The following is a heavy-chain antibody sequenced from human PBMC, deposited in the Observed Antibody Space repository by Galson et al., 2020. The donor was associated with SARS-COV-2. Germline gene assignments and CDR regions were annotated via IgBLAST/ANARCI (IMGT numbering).Heavy chain of an antibody. CDR1: GFTFDDYA. Sequence: SLKISYATSGFTFDDYAMNLVRQAPGKGLEWVSGISWNSGMITYADSVKGRFIISRDNAKNSLYLQMNNLRTEDTALYYCFVDSSGDWSDAFDMWGQGTMVTVSS. V-gene: IGHV3-9*01. CDR3: FVDSSGDWSDAFDM. CDR2: ISWNSGMI. J-gene: IGHJ3*02. D-gene: IGHD3-22*01.